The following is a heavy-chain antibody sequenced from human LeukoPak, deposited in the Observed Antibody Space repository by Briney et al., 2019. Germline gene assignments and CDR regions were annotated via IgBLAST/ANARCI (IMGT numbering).Heavy chain of an antibody. CDR2: IYYSGST. J-gene: IGHJ6*04. Sequence: SETLSLTCTVSGGSISSSSYYWGWIRQPPGKGLEWMGSIYYSGSTYYNPSLKSRVTISVDTSKNQFSLKLSSVTAADTAVYYCASSGKYDFWSGYYTPLDVWGKGTTVTVSS. CDR1: GGSISSSSYY. CDR3: ASSGKYDFWSGYYTPLDV. V-gene: IGHV4-39*01. D-gene: IGHD3-3*01.